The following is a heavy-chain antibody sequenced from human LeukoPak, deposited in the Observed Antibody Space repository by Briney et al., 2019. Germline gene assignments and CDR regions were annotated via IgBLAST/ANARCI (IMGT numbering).Heavy chain of an antibody. Sequence: SQTLSLTCTVSGGSISSGGYYWSWIRQHPGKGLEWIGYIYYSGSTYYNPSLKSRVTISVDTSKNQFSLKLSSVTAADTAVYYCARVYVVVAATGFDIWGQGTMVTVSS. CDR1: GGSISSGGYY. CDR3: ARVYVVVAATGFDI. CDR2: IYYSGST. V-gene: IGHV4-31*03. J-gene: IGHJ3*02. D-gene: IGHD2-15*01.